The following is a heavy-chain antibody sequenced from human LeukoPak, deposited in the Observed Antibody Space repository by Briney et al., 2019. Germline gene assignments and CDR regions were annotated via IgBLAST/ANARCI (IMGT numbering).Heavy chain of an antibody. CDR1: GYTFTGYY. CDR2: INPNSGGT. CDR3: ARDYSDYYTFDY. V-gene: IGHV1-2*06. D-gene: IGHD1-26*01. Sequence: ASVKVSCKASGYTFTGYYMHWVRQAPGQGLEWMGRINPNSGGTNYARKFQGRVTMTRDTSISTAYMELSRLRSDDTAVYYCARDYSDYYTFDYWGQGTLVTVSS. J-gene: IGHJ4*02.